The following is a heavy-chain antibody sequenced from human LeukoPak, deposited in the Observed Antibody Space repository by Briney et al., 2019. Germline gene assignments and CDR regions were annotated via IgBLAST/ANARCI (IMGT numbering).Heavy chain of an antibody. CDR2: IYHSGST. D-gene: IGHD3-3*01. Sequence: SETLSLTCAVSGYSTSSGYYWGWIRQPPGKGLEWIGSIYHSGSTYYNPSLKSRVTISVDTSKNQFSLKLSSVTVADTAVYYCARQTYYDFWSGWSGYYYYMDVWGKGTTVTVSS. J-gene: IGHJ6*03. CDR3: ARQTYYDFWSGWSGYYYYMDV. V-gene: IGHV4-38-2*01. CDR1: GYSTSSGYY.